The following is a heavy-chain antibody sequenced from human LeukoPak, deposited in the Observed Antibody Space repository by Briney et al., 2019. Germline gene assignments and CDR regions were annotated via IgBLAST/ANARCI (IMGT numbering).Heavy chain of an antibody. CDR2: ISGSGGST. CDR1: GFTFSTYG. J-gene: IGHJ4*02. Sequence: GGSLRLSCAASGFTFSTYGMSWVRQAPGKGLEWVSAISGSGGSTYYADSVKGRFTISRDNSKNTPYLQMNSLRAEDTAVYYCAKDQRSIAVAGYFDYWGQGTLVTVSS. V-gene: IGHV3-23*01. CDR3: AKDQRSIAVAGYFDY. D-gene: IGHD6-19*01.